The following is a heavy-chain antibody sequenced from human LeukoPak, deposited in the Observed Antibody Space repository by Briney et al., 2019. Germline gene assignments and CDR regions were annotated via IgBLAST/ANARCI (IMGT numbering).Heavy chain of an antibody. CDR2: IYTSGST. Sequence: SETLSLTCTVSGGSISSYYWSWIRQPAGKGLEWIGRIYTSGSTNYNPPLKSRVTMSLDTSKNQFSLKLSSVTAADTAVYYCARDPYGDYPYYFDYWGQGTLVTVSS. D-gene: IGHD4-17*01. CDR3: ARDPYGDYPYYFDY. J-gene: IGHJ4*02. V-gene: IGHV4-4*07. CDR1: GGSISSYY.